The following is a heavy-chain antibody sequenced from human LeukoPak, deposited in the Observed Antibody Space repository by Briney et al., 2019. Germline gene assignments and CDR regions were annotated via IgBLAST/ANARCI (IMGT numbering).Heavy chain of an antibody. CDR2: IRYDGSNK. J-gene: IGHJ5*02. V-gene: IGHV3-30*02. Sequence: GGSLRLSCAASGFTFSSYGMHWVRQAPGKGLERVAFIRYDGSNKYYADSVKGRFTISRDNSKNTLYLQMNSLRAEDTAVYYCAKGRDIVVVPAAIGFDPWGQGTLVTVSS. D-gene: IGHD2-2*01. CDR1: GFTFSSYG. CDR3: AKGRDIVVVPAAIGFDP.